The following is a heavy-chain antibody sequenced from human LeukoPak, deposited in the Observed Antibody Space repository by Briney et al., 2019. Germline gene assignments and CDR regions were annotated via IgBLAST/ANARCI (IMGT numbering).Heavy chain of an antibody. CDR2: INPSGGST. Sequence: GASVKVSCKASGYTFTSYYMHWVRQAPGQGLEWRGIINPSGGSTSYAQKFQGRVTMTRDTSTSTGYMALSSLRSEDTAVYYCARDLRRSGSSYGYWGQGTLVTVSS. J-gene: IGHJ4*02. V-gene: IGHV1-46*01. CDR1: GYTFTSYY. CDR3: ARDLRRSGSSYGY. D-gene: IGHD5-18*01.